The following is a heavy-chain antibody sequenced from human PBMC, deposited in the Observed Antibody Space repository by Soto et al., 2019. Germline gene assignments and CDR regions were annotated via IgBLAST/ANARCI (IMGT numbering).Heavy chain of an antibody. Sequence: GGSLRLSCAASGFTFSSYAMHWVRQAPGKGLEWVAVISYDGSNKYYADSVKGRFTISRDNSKNTLYLQMNSLRAEDTAVYYCARDRYYGSGSYYTQGYWGQGTLVTVSS. D-gene: IGHD3-10*01. CDR2: ISYDGSNK. CDR1: GFTFSSYA. J-gene: IGHJ4*02. CDR3: ARDRYYGSGSYYTQGY. V-gene: IGHV3-30-3*01.